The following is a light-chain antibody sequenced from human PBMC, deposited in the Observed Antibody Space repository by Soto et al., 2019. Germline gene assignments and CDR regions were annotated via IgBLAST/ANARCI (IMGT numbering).Light chain of an antibody. CDR1: QVISSS. CDR3: QQLNTYPLT. Sequence: IQLTQSPSSLSASVGDRVTITCRASQVISSSLAWYQQEPGRAPKLLIYAASASQSGVPSRFSGSGSGTDFTLTISSLQPEDFATYYCQQLNTYPLTFGGGTKVDIK. V-gene: IGKV1-9*01. J-gene: IGKJ4*01. CDR2: AAS.